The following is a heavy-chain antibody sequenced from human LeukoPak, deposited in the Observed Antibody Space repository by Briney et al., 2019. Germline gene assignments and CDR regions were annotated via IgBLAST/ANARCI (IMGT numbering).Heavy chain of an antibody. Sequence: ASVKVSCKASGYTFTSYGISWVRQAPGQGLEWMGWISAYNGNTNFAQKLQGRVTMTTDTSTSTAYMELRSLRSDDTAVYYCALSKGGAGTTVYWGQGTLVTVSS. D-gene: IGHD1-7*01. CDR3: ALSKGGAGTTVY. J-gene: IGHJ4*02. CDR1: GYTFTSYG. CDR2: ISAYNGNT. V-gene: IGHV1-18*01.